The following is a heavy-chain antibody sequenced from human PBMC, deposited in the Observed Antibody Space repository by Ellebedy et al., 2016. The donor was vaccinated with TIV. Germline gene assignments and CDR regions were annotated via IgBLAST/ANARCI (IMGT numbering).Heavy chain of an antibody. Sequence: GESLKISXAASGFNLSANSLNWVRQAPGKGLEWVSYIPATTDVIYFADSVKGRFTISRDNTKNSLYLQMNSLKVEDTAVYYCARGKRYCSGGRCFLHVTHGFDIWGQGTLVTVSS. J-gene: IGHJ3*02. D-gene: IGHD2-15*01. V-gene: IGHV3-48*04. CDR3: ARGKRYCSGGRCFLHVTHGFDI. CDR1: GFNLSANS. CDR2: IPATTDVI.